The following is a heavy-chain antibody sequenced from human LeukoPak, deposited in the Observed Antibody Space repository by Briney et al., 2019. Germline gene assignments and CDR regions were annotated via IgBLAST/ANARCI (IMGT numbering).Heavy chain of an antibody. V-gene: IGHV3-64*01. Sequence: GGSLRLSCAASGFTFSSYAMHWVRQAPGKGLEYVSAISSNGGSTYYANSVKGRFTISRDNSKNTLYLQMGSLRAEDMAVYYCARHLLFGATDYWGQGTLVTVSS. J-gene: IGHJ4*02. CDR1: GFTFSSYA. CDR2: ISSNGGST. CDR3: ARHLLFGATDY. D-gene: IGHD3-10*01.